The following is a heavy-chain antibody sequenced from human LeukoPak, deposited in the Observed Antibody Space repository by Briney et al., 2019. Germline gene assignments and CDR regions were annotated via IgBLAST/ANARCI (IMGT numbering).Heavy chain of an antibody. V-gene: IGHV3-48*01. CDR2: ISSGSSAI. CDR1: GFTFSSYS. J-gene: IGHJ6*03. D-gene: IGHD3-3*01. CDR3: VRVFGGGGMTISPEPHYYMDV. Sequence: GGSLRLSCAASGFTFSSYSMNWVRQAPGKGLEWVSYISSGSSAIYYADSVKGRFTISRDNAKNLLFLQMNSLRAEDTAVYYCVRVFGGGGMTISPEPHYYMDVWGKGTTVTVSS.